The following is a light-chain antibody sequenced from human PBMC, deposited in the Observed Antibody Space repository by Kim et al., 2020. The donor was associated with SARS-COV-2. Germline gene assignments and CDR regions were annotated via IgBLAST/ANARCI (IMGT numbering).Light chain of an antibody. Sequence: AAPASISCRSSQSLMHSNGYTYLDWYLQKPGQSPQLLVYLGSNRASGVPDRFSGSGSGTDFTLKISRVEAEDVGVYYCMQALQTQFGQGTKVDIK. J-gene: IGKJ1*01. CDR3: MQALQTQ. CDR1: QSLMHSNGYTY. V-gene: IGKV2-28*01. CDR2: LGS.